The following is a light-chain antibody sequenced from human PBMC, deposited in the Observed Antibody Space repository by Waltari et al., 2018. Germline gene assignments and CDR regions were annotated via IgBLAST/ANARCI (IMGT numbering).Light chain of an antibody. J-gene: IGLJ2*01. CDR2: GQN. Sequence: SSELTQDPDVSVALGQTVKITCQGGSLRSSFASWYQQKPGQAPSLVRSGQNNRAQGIPDRFAGFSSGSTTTLTISGAQAEDEADYYCNSRASGGNHLFGGGTKLTV. CDR3: NSRASGGNHL. CDR1: SLRSSF. V-gene: IGLV3-19*01.